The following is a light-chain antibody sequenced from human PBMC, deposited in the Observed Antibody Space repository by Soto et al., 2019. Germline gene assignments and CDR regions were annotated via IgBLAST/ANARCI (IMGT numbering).Light chain of an antibody. J-gene: IGKJ4*01. CDR3: QHYDNFVA. CDR2: DTA. Sequence: SCESPYVGERVTITCQASQDIRKYLNWYQQKPGKDPNLLIYDTADFETGVPSGFSASGSGPDFTFTISSLKPDESAPYKCQHYDNFVAVGGGTKVDIK. V-gene: IGKV1-33*01. CDR1: QDIRKY.